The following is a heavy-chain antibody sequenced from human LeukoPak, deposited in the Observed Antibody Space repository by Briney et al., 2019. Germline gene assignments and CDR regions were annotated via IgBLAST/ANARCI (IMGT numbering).Heavy chain of an antibody. CDR1: GYSFTSYW. J-gene: IGHJ5*02. CDR2: IYPGDSDT. CDR3: ARQEYCSGGSCYTWFDP. D-gene: IGHD2-15*01. V-gene: IGHV5-51*01. Sequence: GESLKISCKGSGYSFTSYWIGWVRQMPGKGLEWMGIIYPGDSDTRYSPSFQGQVTISADRSISTAYLQWSSLKASDTAMYYCARQEYCSGGSCYTWFDPWGQGTLVIVSS.